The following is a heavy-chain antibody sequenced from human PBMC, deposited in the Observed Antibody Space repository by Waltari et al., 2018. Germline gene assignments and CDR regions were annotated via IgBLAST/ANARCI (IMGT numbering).Heavy chain of an antibody. V-gene: IGHV3-48*03. CDR3: ARKVYGTTYFDY. CDR2: IVNGGTTT. J-gene: IGHJ4*02. D-gene: IGHD1-7*01. Sequence: DVQLVEYGGGLVRPGGSLRLSCVGSGCTFSSYEMNWVRQVPGKGLEWVSYIVNGGTTTYYADSVQGRFTISRDDAKNSLYMQMNSLGVEDTALYYCARKVYGTTYFDYWGQGTLVAVSS. CDR1: GCTFSSYE.